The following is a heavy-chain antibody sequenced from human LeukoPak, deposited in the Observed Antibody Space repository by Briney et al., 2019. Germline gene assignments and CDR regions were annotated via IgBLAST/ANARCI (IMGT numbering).Heavy chain of an antibody. CDR3: ARDQQQLASPLDY. CDR2: ISSSSSTI. CDR1: GSTFSSYS. Sequence: GGSLRLSCAASGSTFSSYSMNWVRQAPGKGLEWVSYISSSSSTIYYADSAKGRFTISRDNAKNSLYLQMNSLRDEDTAVYYCARDQQQLASPLDYWGQGTLVTVSS. J-gene: IGHJ4*02. V-gene: IGHV3-48*02. D-gene: IGHD6-13*01.